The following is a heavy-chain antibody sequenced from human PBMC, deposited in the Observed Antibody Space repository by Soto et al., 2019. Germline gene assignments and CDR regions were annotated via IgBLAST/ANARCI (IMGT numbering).Heavy chain of an antibody. D-gene: IGHD1-1*01. CDR1: GGTFSSYA. CDR3: ASPTKPLYYCSGIDV. CDR2: NIPIFGTA. Sequence: QVQLVQSGAEVKKPGSSVKVSCKASGGTFSSYAISWVRQAPGQGLEWMGGNIPIFGTANYAQKFQGRVTITADESTSTAYMELGSRRAEDTAVYYSASPTKPLYYCSGIDVWGQGTTVTVSS. V-gene: IGHV1-69*12. J-gene: IGHJ6*02.